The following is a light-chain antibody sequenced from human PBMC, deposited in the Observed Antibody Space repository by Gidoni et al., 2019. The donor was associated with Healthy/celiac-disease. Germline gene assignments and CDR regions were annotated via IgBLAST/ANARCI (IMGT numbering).Light chain of an antibody. CDR2: DAS. J-gene: IGKJ2*01. CDR3: QQRSNWPRYT. CDR1: QSVSSY. Sequence: EIVLTQSPATLSLSPGETATLSCRASQSVSSYLAWYQQKPGQAPRLLIYDASNGATGIPARFSGSGSGTDFTLTISSLEPEVFAVYYCQQRSNWPRYTFGQGTKLEIK. V-gene: IGKV3-11*01.